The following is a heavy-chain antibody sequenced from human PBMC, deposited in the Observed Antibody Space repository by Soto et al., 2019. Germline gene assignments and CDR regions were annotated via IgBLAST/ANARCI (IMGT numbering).Heavy chain of an antibody. D-gene: IGHD2-8*01. CDR2: IWYDGSNK. V-gene: IGHV3-33*01. Sequence: QVQLVESGGGVVQPGRSLRLSCAASGFTFSSYGMHWVRQAPGKGLEWVAVIWYDGSNKYYADSVKGRFTISRDNSKNTLYLQMNSLRAEDTAVYYCARDQMGRWFDPWGQGTLVTVSS. CDR3: ARDQMGRWFDP. CDR1: GFTFSSYG. J-gene: IGHJ5*02.